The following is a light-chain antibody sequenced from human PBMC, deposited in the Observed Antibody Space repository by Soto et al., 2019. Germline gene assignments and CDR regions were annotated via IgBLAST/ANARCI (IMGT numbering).Light chain of an antibody. J-gene: IGLJ2*01. CDR3: CSYAGSYTL. V-gene: IGLV2-11*01. CDR2: DVS. CDR1: SSDVGGYNF. Sequence: QSALTQPRSVSGSPGQSVTISCTETSSDVGGYNFVSWYQQHPGKAPKLMIYDVSQRPSGVPDRFSASKSGNTASLTISGLQAEDEADYYCCSYAGSYTLFGGGTKSPS.